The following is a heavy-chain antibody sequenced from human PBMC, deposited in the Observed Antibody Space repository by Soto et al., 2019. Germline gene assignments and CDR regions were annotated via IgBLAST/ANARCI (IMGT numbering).Heavy chain of an antibody. CDR2: ISSSSSYI. V-gene: IGHV3-21*01. CDR3: ARGPLTDAFDI. Sequence: PGGSLRLSCAASGFTFSSYSMNWVRQAPGKGLEWVSSISSSSSYIYYADSVKGRFSISRDNAKNSLYLQMNSLRAEDTAVYYCARGPLTDAFDIWGQGTMVNVSS. CDR1: GFTFSSYS. D-gene: IGHD7-27*01. J-gene: IGHJ3*02.